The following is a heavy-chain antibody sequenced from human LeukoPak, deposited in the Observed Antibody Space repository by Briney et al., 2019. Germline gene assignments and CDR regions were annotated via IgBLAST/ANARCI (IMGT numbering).Heavy chain of an antibody. CDR3: AKNNAGTRLGGYYYYMDV. V-gene: IGHV3-43D*03. Sequence: GGSLRLSCAASGFTFDDYAMHWVRQAPGKGLEWVSLISWDGGSTYYADSVKGRFTISRDNSKNSLYLQMNSLRAGDTALYYCAKNNAGTRLGGYYYYMDVWGKGTTVTVSS. D-gene: IGHD1-14*01. CDR1: GFTFDDYA. CDR2: ISWDGGST. J-gene: IGHJ6*03.